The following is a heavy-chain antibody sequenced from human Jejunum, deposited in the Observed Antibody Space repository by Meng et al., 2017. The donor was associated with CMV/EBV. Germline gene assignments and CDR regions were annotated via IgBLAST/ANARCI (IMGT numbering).Heavy chain of an antibody. J-gene: IGHJ5*02. CDR3: ARDLQYCGSTSCYDDCFDP. Sequence: FTDCGISWVRQAPGQGLEWMGWISAYNGDTNYARNLRGRVTMTTGTSTTTAYMELRSLRSDDTAVYYCARDLQYCGSTSCYDDCFDPWGQGTLVTVSS. CDR1: FTDCG. V-gene: IGHV1-18*01. D-gene: IGHD2-2*01. CDR2: ISAYNGDT.